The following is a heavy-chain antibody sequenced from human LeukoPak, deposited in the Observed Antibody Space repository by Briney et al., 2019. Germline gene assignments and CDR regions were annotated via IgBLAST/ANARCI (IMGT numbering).Heavy chain of an antibody. V-gene: IGHV3-30*18. CDR2: ISYDVGKK. CDR1: GYTFSSYG. Sequence: GGSLRLSCAASGYTFSSYGMHWVRQAPGKGLEWVAVISYDVGKKYYADSVKGRFTISRDNSKNTLYLQMNSLRAEDTAVYYCAKDDYYDTSGYRDWGQGTLVTVSS. CDR3: AKDDYYDTSGYRD. J-gene: IGHJ4*02. D-gene: IGHD3-22*01.